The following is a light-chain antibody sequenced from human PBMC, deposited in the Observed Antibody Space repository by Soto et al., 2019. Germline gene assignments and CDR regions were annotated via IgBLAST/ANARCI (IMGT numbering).Light chain of an antibody. J-gene: IGKJ2*01. CDR2: GAS. Sequence: EIVLTQSPAPLSVSPGERATLSCRASHSVSSNLAWYQQKPGQAPRLLIYGASTRATGIPARFSGSGSGTEFTPTISSLQSEDFAVYYCQQYNNWLYTFGQGTKLEIK. CDR3: QQYNNWLYT. V-gene: IGKV3-15*01. CDR1: HSVSSN.